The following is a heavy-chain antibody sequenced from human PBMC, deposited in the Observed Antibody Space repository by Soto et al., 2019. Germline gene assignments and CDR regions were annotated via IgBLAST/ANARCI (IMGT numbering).Heavy chain of an antibody. CDR2: ISSGGVYI. CDR1: TFSMYS. V-gene: IGHV3-21*06. CDR3: TRDQGGSYDSWFDP. Sequence: EVQVVESGGGLVNPGGSLRLSCNFTFSMYSMNWVRQAPGKGLEWVASISSGGVYIKYADSVQGRFTISRDNAKNSVSLQMNSLKVEDTAVYYCTRDQGGSYDSWFDPWGQGTRVGVSS. D-gene: IGHD1-26*01. J-gene: IGHJ5*02.